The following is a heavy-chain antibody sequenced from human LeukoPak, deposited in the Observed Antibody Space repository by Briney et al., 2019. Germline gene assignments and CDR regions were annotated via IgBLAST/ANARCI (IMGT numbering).Heavy chain of an antibody. CDR2: ISSSGSTI. V-gene: IGHV3-48*03. Sequence: GGSPRLSCAASGFTLSSYEMNWVRQAPGKGLEWVSYISSSGSTIYYADSVQGRFTISRDSAKNSLYLQMNSLRAEDTAVYYCARVGIGELTFDFWGQGTLVTVSS. CDR3: ARVGIGELTFDF. CDR1: GFTLSSYE. D-gene: IGHD1-7*01. J-gene: IGHJ4*02.